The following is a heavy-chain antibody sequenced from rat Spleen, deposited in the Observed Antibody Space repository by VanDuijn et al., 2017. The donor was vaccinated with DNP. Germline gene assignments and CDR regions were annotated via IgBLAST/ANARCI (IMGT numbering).Heavy chain of an antibody. CDR3: ATGTFAY. J-gene: IGHJ3*01. CDR1: GFTFSGFY. V-gene: IGHV5-27*01. CDR2: ISTSGSRT. Sequence: EVQLVESGGGLVEPGRSLKLSCVASGFTFSGFYMAWVRQAPKKGLEWVASISTSGSRTYYSDSVKGRFTISRDNAKSTLYLQMDSLRSEDTATYYCATGTFAYWGQGTLVTVSS.